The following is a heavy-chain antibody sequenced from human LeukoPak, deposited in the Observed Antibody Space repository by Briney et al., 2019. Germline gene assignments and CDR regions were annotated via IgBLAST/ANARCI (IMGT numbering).Heavy chain of an antibody. V-gene: IGHV3-21*01. J-gene: IGHJ3*02. Sequence: GGSLRLSCAASGFTFSSYSMNWVRQAPGKGLEWVSSISSSSSYIYYADSVKGRFTISRDNAKNSLYLQMNSLRAEDTAVYYCARDSSYHYVSTPNAFDIWGQGTMVTVSS. CDR1: GFTFSSYS. CDR2: ISSSSSYI. CDR3: ARDSSYHYVSTPNAFDI. D-gene: IGHD3-16*01.